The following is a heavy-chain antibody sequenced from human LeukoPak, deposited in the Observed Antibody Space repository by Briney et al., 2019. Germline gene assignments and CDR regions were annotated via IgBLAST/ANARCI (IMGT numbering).Heavy chain of an antibody. Sequence: PGGSLRLSCAASGFTVSSNYMSWVRQAPGKGLEWVSVIYSGGSTYYADSVKGRFTISRDNSKNTLYLQMNSLRAEDTAVYYCARLRWSSYYFDYWGQGTLVTVSS. CDR3: ARLRWSSYYFDY. CDR2: IYSGGST. V-gene: IGHV3-53*01. D-gene: IGHD4-23*01. J-gene: IGHJ4*02. CDR1: GFTVSSNY.